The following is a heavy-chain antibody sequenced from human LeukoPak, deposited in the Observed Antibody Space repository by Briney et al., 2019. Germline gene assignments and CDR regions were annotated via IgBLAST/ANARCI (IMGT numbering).Heavy chain of an antibody. J-gene: IGHJ4*02. Sequence: PGGSLRLSCAASGFSFDSYALHWVRQAPGKGLEWMALISDDGRNQYYADSVKGRFTISRDNSKNTLYLQLNSLRTEDTAVYYCARDDGGNSGTFDDYWGQGTLVTVSS. D-gene: IGHD1-26*01. CDR1: GFSFDSYA. V-gene: IGHV3-30*04. CDR2: ISDDGRNQ. CDR3: ARDDGGNSGTFDDY.